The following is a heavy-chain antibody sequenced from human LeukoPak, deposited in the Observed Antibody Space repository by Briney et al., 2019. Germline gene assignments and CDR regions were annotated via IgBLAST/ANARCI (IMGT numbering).Heavy chain of an antibody. V-gene: IGHV3-23*01. Sequence: PGGSLRLSCAASGFTFSSFAMSWVRQAPGKGLEWVSAISGSGATTYYADSVKGRFTISRDNSRNTLYQQMNSLRAEDTAVYYCAKSRVATIMPLDYWGQGTLVTVSS. D-gene: IGHD5-12*01. CDR1: GFTFSSFA. CDR3: AKSRVATIMPLDY. J-gene: IGHJ4*02. CDR2: ISGSGATT.